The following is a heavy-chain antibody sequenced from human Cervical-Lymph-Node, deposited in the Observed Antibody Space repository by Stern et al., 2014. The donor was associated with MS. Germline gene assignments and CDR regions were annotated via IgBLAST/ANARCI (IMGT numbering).Heavy chain of an antibody. CDR3: ASGYRFFDY. CDR2: IWPSGGA. J-gene: IGHJ4*02. V-gene: IGHV4-61*02. D-gene: IGHD5-18*01. Sequence: VQLVESGPGLVKPSQTLSLTCTVSGDSINSGSFYWSWIRQPAGKGLEWIGRIWPSGGAFYFPSLKSRAAISIDPSKNQFSLKLPSVTAADTAIYFCASGYRFFDYWGQGILVTVSS. CDR1: GDSINSGSFY.